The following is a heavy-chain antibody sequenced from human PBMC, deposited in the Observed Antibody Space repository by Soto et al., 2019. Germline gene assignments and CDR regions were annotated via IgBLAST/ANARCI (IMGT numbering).Heavy chain of an antibody. CDR3: ARGGATMIKVGYYYYYGMDV. Sequence: QVQLVQSGAEVKKPGSSVKVSCKASGGTFSSYAISWVRQAPGQGLEWMGGTIPIFGTANYAQKFQGRVTITADESTSTAYMELSSLRSEDTAVYYCARGGATMIKVGYYYYYGMDVWGQGTTVTVSS. J-gene: IGHJ6*02. CDR1: GGTFSSYA. V-gene: IGHV1-69*01. CDR2: TIPIFGTA. D-gene: IGHD1-26*01.